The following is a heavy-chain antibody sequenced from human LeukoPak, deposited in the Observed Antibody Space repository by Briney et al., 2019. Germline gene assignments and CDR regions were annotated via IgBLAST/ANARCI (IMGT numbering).Heavy chain of an antibody. V-gene: IGHV5-10-1*01. CDR2: IDPSDSYT. CDR1: GYSLTNYW. Sequence: GESLRISCKGSGYSLTNYWISWVRQMPGKGLELMGRIDPSDSYTNYSPSFQGHVTISADKSISTAYLQWSSLKASDTAMYYCARSGYLNWFDPWGQGTLVTVSS. J-gene: IGHJ5*02. D-gene: IGHD5-18*01. CDR3: ARSGYLNWFDP.